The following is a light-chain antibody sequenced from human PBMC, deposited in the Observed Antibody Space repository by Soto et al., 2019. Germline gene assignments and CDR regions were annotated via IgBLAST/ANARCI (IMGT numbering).Light chain of an antibody. CDR1: QSVSSN. Sequence: ERVMRQSPVTLSVSPWERATLSCRASQSVSSNLAWYQQKHVQAHRLLIYGASTRATSFPARLSGSGSGPDHPLHIISLQSEEFALYYCTQYSNLPLPIGEGTKVEIK. CDR3: TQYSNLPLP. V-gene: IGKV3-15*01. J-gene: IGKJ4*01. CDR2: GAS.